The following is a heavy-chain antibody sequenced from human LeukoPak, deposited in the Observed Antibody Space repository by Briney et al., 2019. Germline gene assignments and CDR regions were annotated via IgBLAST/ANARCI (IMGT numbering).Heavy chain of an antibody. CDR1: GFTFSSYA. V-gene: IGHV3-23*01. J-gene: IGHJ4*02. Sequence: PGGSLRLSCAASGFTFSSYAMSWVRQAPGMGLEWVSTIGGGDINTYYADSVKGRFTISRDNSKNTLYLQMNSLRAEDTAVYYCAKLVGASPFDYWGQGTLVTVSS. CDR2: IGGGDINT. CDR3: AKLVGASPFDY. D-gene: IGHD1-26*01.